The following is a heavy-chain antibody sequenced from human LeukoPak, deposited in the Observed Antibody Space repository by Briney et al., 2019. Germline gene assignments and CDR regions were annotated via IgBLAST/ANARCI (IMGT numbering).Heavy chain of an antibody. CDR1: GYTFTSYG. D-gene: IGHD6-19*01. CDR2: ISAYNGNT. V-gene: IGHV1-18*01. Sequence: GASVKVSCKASGYTFTSYGISWVRQAPGQGLEWMGWISAYNGNTNYAQKLQGRVTMTTDTSTSTVYMELRSLRSDDTAVYYCASGAGPYYFDYWGQGTLVTVSS. CDR3: ASGAGPYYFDY. J-gene: IGHJ4*02.